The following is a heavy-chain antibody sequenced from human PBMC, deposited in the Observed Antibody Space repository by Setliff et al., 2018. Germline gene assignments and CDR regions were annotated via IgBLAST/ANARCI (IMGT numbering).Heavy chain of an antibody. CDR2: IGNIGTKI. J-gene: IGHJ6*02. D-gene: IGHD3-10*01. CDR3: ARDHAYGSRFYYYYYGMDV. CDR1: GFRFSDYE. Sequence: PGGSLRLSCVASGFRFSDYEMNWVRQAPGKGLEWVSYIGNIGTKISYTDSVKGRVTVSRDNAKNSLYLQMNSLRAEDMAVYYCARDHAYGSRFYYYYYGMDVWGQGTMVTVSS. V-gene: IGHV3-48*03.